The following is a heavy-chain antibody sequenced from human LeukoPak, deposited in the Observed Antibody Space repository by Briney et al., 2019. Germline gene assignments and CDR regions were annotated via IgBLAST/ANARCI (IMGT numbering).Heavy chain of an antibody. CDR1: GFTFGSYT. CDR2: ISSSSSYI. D-gene: IGHD2-15*01. Sequence: PGGSLRLSCAASGFTFGSYTMNWVRQAPGKGLEWVSYISSSSSYIYYADSVKGRFTISRDNAENSLYLQMNSLRVEDTAVYYCARGSEGYCSGGGCYYGMDVWGQGTTVTVSS. CDR3: ARGSEGYCSGGGCYYGMDV. V-gene: IGHV3-21*01. J-gene: IGHJ6*01.